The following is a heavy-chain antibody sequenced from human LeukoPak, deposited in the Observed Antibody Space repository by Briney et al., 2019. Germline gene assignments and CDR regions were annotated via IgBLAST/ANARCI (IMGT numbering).Heavy chain of an antibody. J-gene: IGHJ4*02. V-gene: IGHV3-74*01. CDR3: ARDVGATGMDY. CDR2: INSDGSST. D-gene: IGHD1-26*01. Sequence: GGSLRLSCAASGFTFSSHWMHWVRHVPGKGLVWVSRINSDGSSTSYADSVKGRFTISRDNAKNTLYLQMDSLRAEDTAVYYCARDVGATGMDYWGQGTLVTVSS. CDR1: GFTFSSHW.